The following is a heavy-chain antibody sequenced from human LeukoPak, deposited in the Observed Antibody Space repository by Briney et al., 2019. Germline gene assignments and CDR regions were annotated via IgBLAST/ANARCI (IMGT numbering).Heavy chain of an antibody. Sequence: GGSLRLSCAGSGFTFSRYTFNWVRQAPGRGLEWVSAISGDSKYIYYTDSVKGRFTISRDNARNSVYLQMNSLRAEDTAVYYCARGGGIVVVPAAYDNWGQGTLVTVSS. J-gene: IGHJ4*02. CDR2: ISGDSKYI. CDR1: GFTFSRYT. CDR3: ARGGGIVVVPAAYDN. V-gene: IGHV3-21*01. D-gene: IGHD2-2*01.